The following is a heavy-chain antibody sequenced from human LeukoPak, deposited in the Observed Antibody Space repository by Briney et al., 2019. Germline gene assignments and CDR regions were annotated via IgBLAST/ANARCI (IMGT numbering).Heavy chain of an antibody. V-gene: IGHV2-5*02. CDR2: IYWDDDK. D-gene: IGHD2-15*01. CDR3: AHTRVVVAATNFDY. CDR1: GFSLSTSGVG. Sequence: GSGPTLVNPTQTLTLTCTFSGFSLSTSGVGVGWIRQPPGKALEWLARIYWDDDKRYSPSLKSRLTITKDTSKNQVVLTMTNMDPVDTATYYCAHTRVVVAATNFDYWGQGTLVTVSS. J-gene: IGHJ4*02.